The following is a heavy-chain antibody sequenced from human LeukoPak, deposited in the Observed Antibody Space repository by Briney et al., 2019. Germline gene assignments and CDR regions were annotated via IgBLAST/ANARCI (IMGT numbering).Heavy chain of an antibody. CDR2: INAGNGNT. CDR1: GYTFTSYA. CDR3: ARDGTRWSRATGFDI. V-gene: IGHV1-3*01. J-gene: IGHJ3*02. Sequence: GASVKVSCKASGYTFTSYAMHWVRQAPGQRLEWMGWINAGNGNTKYSQKFQGRVTITRDTSTSTAYMELRSLRSDDTAVYYCARDGTRWSRATGFDIWGQGTMVTVSS. D-gene: IGHD2-15*01.